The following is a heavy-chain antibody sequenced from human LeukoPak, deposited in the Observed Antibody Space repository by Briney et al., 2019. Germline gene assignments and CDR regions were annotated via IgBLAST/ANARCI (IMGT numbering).Heavy chain of an antibody. CDR3: AREKTTVVTHFDY. V-gene: IGHV4-39*07. Sequence: SETLSLTCTVSGGSISSSSYYWGWIRQPPGKGLEWIGSIYYSGSTYYNPSLKSRVTISVDTFKNQFSLKLSSVTAADTAVYYCAREKTTVVTHFDYWGQGTLVTVSS. J-gene: IGHJ4*02. CDR1: GGSISSSSYY. D-gene: IGHD4-23*01. CDR2: IYYSGST.